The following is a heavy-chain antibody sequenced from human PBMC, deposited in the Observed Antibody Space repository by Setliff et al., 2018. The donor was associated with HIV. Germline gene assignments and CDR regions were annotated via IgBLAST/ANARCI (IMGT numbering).Heavy chain of an antibody. D-gene: IGHD3-10*01. V-gene: IGHV3-30*02. J-gene: IGHJ4*02. CDR1: GFTFSSYG. Sequence: PGGSLRLSCAASGFTFSSYGMHWVRQAPGKGLEWVAVIWSDGSSKYYADSVKGRFTISRDNSKNTLYLQMNSLRAEDTAVYYCAKELYYYGSGSYYIPGLFDYWGQGTLVTVSS. CDR2: IWSDGSSK. CDR3: AKELYYYGSGSYYIPGLFDY.